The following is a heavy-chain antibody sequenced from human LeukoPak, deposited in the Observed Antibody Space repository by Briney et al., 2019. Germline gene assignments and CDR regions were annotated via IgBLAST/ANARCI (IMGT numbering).Heavy chain of an antibody. V-gene: IGHV3-53*01. CDR2: MYSGGTT. Sequence: GGSLRLSCAASGFTVSSNYMSWVRQAPGKGLEWVSVMYSGGTTYYADSVKGRFTISRDNSKNMLHLQMNSLRGEDTAVYYCARARDRSSWYGYFDYWGQGTLVTVSS. D-gene: IGHD6-13*01. CDR3: ARARDRSSWYGYFDY. J-gene: IGHJ4*02. CDR1: GFTVSSNY.